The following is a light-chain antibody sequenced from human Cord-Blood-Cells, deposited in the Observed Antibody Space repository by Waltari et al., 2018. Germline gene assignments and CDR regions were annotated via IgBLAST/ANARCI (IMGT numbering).Light chain of an antibody. CDR1: QSISSY. V-gene: IGKV1-39*01. CDR2: AAS. Sequence: DIQMTQSPSSLSASVGDRVTITCRSSQSISSYLNCYQQKPGKAPKLLIYAASSLQSGVPSRFSVSGSGTDFTRTISSLQPEDFATYYCQQSYSTPWTFGQGTKVEIK. J-gene: IGKJ1*01. CDR3: QQSYSTPWT.